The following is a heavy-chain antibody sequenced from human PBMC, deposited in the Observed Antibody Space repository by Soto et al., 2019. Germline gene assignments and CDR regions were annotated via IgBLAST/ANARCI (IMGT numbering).Heavy chain of an antibody. J-gene: IGHJ4*02. V-gene: IGHV1-8*01. Sequence: QVQLVQSGAEVKKPGASVKVSCEASGYPFSAFDINWVRQAGGQGLEWMGWMNPDSGDTAFAQRFQDRITMTRSNSISTVYVELSSPTSDDTAVQFWVRQPGGVATPGDDYWGQGALVTVAS. CDR1: GYPFSAFD. CDR2: MNPDSGDT. D-gene: IGHD2-15*01. CDR3: VRQPGGVATPGDDY.